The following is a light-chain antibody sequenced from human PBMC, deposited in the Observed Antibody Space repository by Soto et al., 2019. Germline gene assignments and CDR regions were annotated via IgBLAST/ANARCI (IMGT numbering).Light chain of an antibody. CDR1: QSVSNNF. CDR2: GSS. CDR3: QQYCCSLLS. V-gene: IGKV3-20*01. J-gene: IGKJ4*01. Sequence: EIVLTQSPGTLSLSPGEGATLSCRASQSVSNNFVAWYQQRPGKAPSLLIYGSSSRASGIPDRFSGSGSGTDFTLTIIRLEPEDFAVYYCQQYCCSLLSFGGGTKVEIK.